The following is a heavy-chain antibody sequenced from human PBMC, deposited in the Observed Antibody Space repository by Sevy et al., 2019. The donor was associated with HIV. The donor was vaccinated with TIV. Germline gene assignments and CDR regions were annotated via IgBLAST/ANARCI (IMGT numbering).Heavy chain of an antibody. J-gene: IGHJ6*02. CDR3: ARGYSSGWYQWDYYYGMDV. D-gene: IGHD6-19*01. V-gene: IGHV3-7*04. CDR2: IKQDGSEK. Sequence: GGSLRLSCAASGFTFSSYWMSWVRQAPGKGLEWVANIKQDGSEKYYVDSVKGRFTISRDNAKNSLYLQMNSLRAEDTAVYYCARGYSSGWYQWDYYYGMDVWGLGTTVTVSS. CDR1: GFTFSSYW.